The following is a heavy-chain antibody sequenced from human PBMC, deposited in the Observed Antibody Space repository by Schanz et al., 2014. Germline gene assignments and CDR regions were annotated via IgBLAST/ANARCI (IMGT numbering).Heavy chain of an antibody. V-gene: IGHV3-74*01. CDR3: ARPALWFGDNCFDP. Sequence: EVQLVESGGGLVQPGGSLRLSCAASGFTFSIYWMHWVRQVPGKGLVWVSRIKSDGSSTSYADSVKGRFTIARDNAKSTLYLQMNSLRAENTAVYYCARPALWFGDNCFDPWGQGTLVTVSS. D-gene: IGHD3-10*01. J-gene: IGHJ5*02. CDR1: GFTFSIYW. CDR2: IKSDGSST.